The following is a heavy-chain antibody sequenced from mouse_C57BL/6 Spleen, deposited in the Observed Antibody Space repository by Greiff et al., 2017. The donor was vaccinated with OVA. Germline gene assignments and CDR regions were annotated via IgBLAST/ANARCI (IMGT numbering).Heavy chain of an antibody. D-gene: IGHD3-1*01. CDR1: GYAFSSSW. CDR2: IYPGDGDT. J-gene: IGHJ2*01. V-gene: IGHV1-82*01. Sequence: VKLMESGPELVKPGASVKISCKASGYAFSSSWMNWVKQRPGKGLEWIGRIYPGDGDTNYNGKFKGKATLTADKSSSTAYMQLSSLTSEDSAVYFCARSSQLYYFDYWGQGTTLTVSS. CDR3: ARSSQLYYFDY.